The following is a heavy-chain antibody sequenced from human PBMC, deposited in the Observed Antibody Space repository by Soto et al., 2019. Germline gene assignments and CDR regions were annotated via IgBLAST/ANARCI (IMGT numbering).Heavy chain of an antibody. CDR3: ARDRVGATTVVTKGYDAFDI. Sequence: LSLTCTVSGGSVSSGGYYGSWIRQHPGKGLEWTGYIYCSGSTYYNPSLKSRVTISVDTSKNQFSLKLSSVTAADTAVYYCARDRVGATTVVTKGYDAFDIWGQGTMVTVSS. J-gene: IGHJ3*02. CDR2: IYCSGST. D-gene: IGHD4-17*01. V-gene: IGHV4-31*03. CDR1: GGSVSSGGYY.